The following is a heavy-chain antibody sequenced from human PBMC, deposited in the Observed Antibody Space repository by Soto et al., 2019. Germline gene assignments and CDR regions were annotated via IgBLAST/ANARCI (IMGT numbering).Heavy chain of an antibody. V-gene: IGHV3-23*01. CDR1: GFTFSSYA. CDR2: ISGSGGST. J-gene: IGHJ4*02. Sequence: GGSLRLSCAASGFTFSSYAMSWVRQAPGKGLEWVSAISGSGGSTYYADSVKGRFTISRDNSKNTLYLQMNSLRAEDTAVYYCAKDVGYDYIWGSYRLDYWGQGNLVTVSS. CDR3: AKDVGYDYIWGSYRLDY. D-gene: IGHD3-16*02.